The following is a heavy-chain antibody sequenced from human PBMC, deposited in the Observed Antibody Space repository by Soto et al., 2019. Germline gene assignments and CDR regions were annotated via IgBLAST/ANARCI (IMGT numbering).Heavy chain of an antibody. CDR2: INSDGSST. V-gene: IGHV3-74*01. D-gene: IGHD3-22*01. J-gene: IGHJ3*02. Sequence: GGSLRLSCAASGFTFSSYWMHWVRQAPGKGLVWVSRINSDGSSTSYADSVKGRFTISRDNSKNTLYLQMNSLRAEDTAVYYCARAYFYDSGAYQNAFDIWGQGTMVTVSS. CDR1: GFTFSSYW. CDR3: ARAYFYDSGAYQNAFDI.